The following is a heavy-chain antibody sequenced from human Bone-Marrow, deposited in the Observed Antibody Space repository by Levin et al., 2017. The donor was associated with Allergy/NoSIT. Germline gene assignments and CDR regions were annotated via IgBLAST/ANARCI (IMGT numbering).Heavy chain of an antibody. V-gene: IGHV4-31*03. CDR3: ARERDYGDSHEIDY. CDR1: GGSITSGEYY. CDR2: IYYSGDT. J-gene: IGHJ4*02. D-gene: IGHD4-17*01. Sequence: SETLSLTCTVSGGSITSGEYYWSWIRQPPGKGLEWVGYIYYSGDTYYNPSLKSRLRISVATSGSQFSLRLRSVTAADTAVYYCARERDYGDSHEIDYWGQGTLVTVSS.